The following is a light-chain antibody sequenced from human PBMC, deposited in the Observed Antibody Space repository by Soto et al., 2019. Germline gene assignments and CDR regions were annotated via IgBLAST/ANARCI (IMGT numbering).Light chain of an antibody. CDR1: SSDVGGYNY. CDR3: SSYTSSSLVE. V-gene: IGLV2-14*01. Sequence: QSVLTQPASVSGSPGQSITISCTGTSSDVGGYNYVSWYQQHPGKAPKLMIYDVSNRPSGVSNRFSGSKSGNTASLTISGLQAEDEADYYCSSYTSSSLVEFGGGTKLTVL. J-gene: IGLJ2*01. CDR2: DVS.